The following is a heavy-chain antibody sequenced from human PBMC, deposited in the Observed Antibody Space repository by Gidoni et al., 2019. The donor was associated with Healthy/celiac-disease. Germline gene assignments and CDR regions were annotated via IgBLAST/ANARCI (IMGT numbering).Heavy chain of an antibody. CDR3: ARDFPQWLVLGESGY. J-gene: IGHJ4*02. CDR2: ISSSSSYI. D-gene: IGHD6-19*01. CDR1: GFPFSSYS. V-gene: IGHV3-21*01. Sequence: EVQLVESGGGLVKPGGSLRLSCAAPGFPFSSYSMNWVRQAPGKGLEWVSSISSSSSYIYYADSVKGRFTISRDNAKNSLYLQMNSLRAEDTAVYYCARDFPQWLVLGESGYWGQGTLVTVSS.